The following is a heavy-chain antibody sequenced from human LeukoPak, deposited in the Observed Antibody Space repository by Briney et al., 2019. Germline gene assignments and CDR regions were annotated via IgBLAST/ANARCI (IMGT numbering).Heavy chain of an antibody. D-gene: IGHD3-22*01. CDR2: IIPIFGTA. CDR1: GGTFSSYA. V-gene: IGHV1-69*06. Sequence: ASVKVSCKASGGTFSSYAISWVRQAPGQGLEWMGGIIPIFGTANYAQKFQGRVTITADKSTSTAYTELSSLRSEDTAVYYCARHLRDSSGYYRLPFDIWGQGTMVTVSS. J-gene: IGHJ3*02. CDR3: ARHLRDSSGYYRLPFDI.